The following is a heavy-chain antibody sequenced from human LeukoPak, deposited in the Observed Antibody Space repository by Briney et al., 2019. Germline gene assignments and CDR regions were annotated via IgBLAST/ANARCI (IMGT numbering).Heavy chain of an antibody. CDR3: ARGVGGTTVRGVILYYYYGMDV. CDR1: GGSISSYY. J-gene: IGHJ6*02. D-gene: IGHD3-10*01. CDR2: IYYSGST. V-gene: IGHV4-59*01. Sequence: SETLSLTCTVSGGSISSYYWSWIRQPPGKGLEWIGYIYYSGSTNYNPPLKSRVTISVDTSKSQFSLKLSSVTAADTAVYYCARGVGGTTVRGVILYYYYGMDVWGQGTTVTVSS.